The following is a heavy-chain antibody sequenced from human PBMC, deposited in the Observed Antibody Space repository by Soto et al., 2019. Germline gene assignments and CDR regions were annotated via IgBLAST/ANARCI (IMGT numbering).Heavy chain of an antibody. CDR2: ISYDGSSK. V-gene: IGHV3-30-3*01. CDR3: ARSDGYNKVEY. Sequence: QVQLVESGGGVVQPGRSLRLSCAASGFSFSDYAMHWVRQAPGKGLEWVALISYDGSSKYYADSVKGRFTISKDYSKNTLYLQVNSLRAEVTAVYYCARSDGYNKVEYWGQGTLVTVSS. J-gene: IGHJ4*02. D-gene: IGHD6-25*01. CDR1: GFSFSDYA.